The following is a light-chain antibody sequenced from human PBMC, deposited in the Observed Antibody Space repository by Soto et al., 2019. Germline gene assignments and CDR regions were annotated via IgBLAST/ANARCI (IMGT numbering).Light chain of an antibody. J-gene: IGKJ1*01. CDR1: QSVGSS. CDR3: QQYGTSLP. CDR2: GAS. V-gene: IGKV3-20*01. Sequence: EIVLTQSPGTLSLSPGERATLSCRASQSVGSSLAWYHQKPGQAPRLLIYGASTRATGIPDRFSGSGSGTDFTLTSSRLEPEDVAVYYCQQYGTSLPFGQGTKVEIK.